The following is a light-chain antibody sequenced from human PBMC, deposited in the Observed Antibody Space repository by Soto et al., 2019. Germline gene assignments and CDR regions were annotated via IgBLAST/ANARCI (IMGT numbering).Light chain of an antibody. V-gene: IGLV2-14*01. CDR1: SSDVGGYNY. Sequence: QSALTQPASVSGSPGQSITNSCTGTSSDVGGYNYVSWYQQHPGKAPKLMIYDVSNRPSGVSNRFSGSKSGNTASLTISGLQAEDEADYYCSSYTSSSTLVVFGGGTNLTVL. J-gene: IGLJ2*01. CDR3: SSYTSSSTLVV. CDR2: DVS.